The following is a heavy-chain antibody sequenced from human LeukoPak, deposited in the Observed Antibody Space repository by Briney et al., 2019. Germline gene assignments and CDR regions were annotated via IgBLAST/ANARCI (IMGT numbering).Heavy chain of an antibody. D-gene: IGHD2-2*02. V-gene: IGHV4-39*07. CDR2: IYYSGST. CDR3: AREVPAAILGAFDI. J-gene: IGHJ3*02. Sequence: SETLSLTCTVSGGSISSSSYYWGWIRQPPGKGLEWIGSIYYSGSTYYNPSLKSRVTISVDTSKNQFSLKLSSVTAADTAVYYCAREVPAAILGAFDIWGHGTMVTVSS. CDR1: GGSISSSSYY.